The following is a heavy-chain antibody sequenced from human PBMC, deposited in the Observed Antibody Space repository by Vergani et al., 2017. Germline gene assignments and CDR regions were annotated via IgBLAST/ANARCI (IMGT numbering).Heavy chain of an antibody. D-gene: IGHD4-11*01. J-gene: IGHJ6*03. CDR3: AKDYSNYGVEGYYYMDV. V-gene: IGHV3-30*18. CDR2: ISYDGSNK. Sequence: QVQLVESGGGVVQRGGSLRLSCATSGFTLSNYDMQWIRQGPGKGLEWVAVISYDGSNKYYADSVKGRFTISRDNSKNTLYLQMNSLRAEDTAVYYCAKDYSNYGVEGYYYMDVWGKGTTVTVSS. CDR1: GFTLSNYD.